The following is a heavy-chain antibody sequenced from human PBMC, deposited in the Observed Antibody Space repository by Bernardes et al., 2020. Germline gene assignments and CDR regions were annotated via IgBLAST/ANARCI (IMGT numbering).Heavy chain of an antibody. J-gene: IGHJ5*02. CDR1: GFTFSNYG. CDR2: ISEDGNNK. V-gene: IGHV3-30*03. CDR3: ATVRSSSWYVDNWFDP. D-gene: IGHD6-13*01. Sequence: GWSLRLSCAASGFTFSNYGMHWVRQVPGKGLEWLAVISEDGNNKYYADALKGRFTISRDNSKNTLFLQMNNLRVEDTAVYYCATVRSSSWYVDNWFDPWGQGTLVTVSS.